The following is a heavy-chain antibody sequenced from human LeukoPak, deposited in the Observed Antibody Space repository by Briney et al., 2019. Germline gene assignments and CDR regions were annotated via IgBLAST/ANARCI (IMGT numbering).Heavy chain of an antibody. CDR1: GFTFSHYW. J-gene: IGHJ4*02. Sequence: GGSLRLSCAASGFTFSHYWMHWVRQAPGKGLVWVSHIKSDGSSTSYADSVKGRFTISRDNAKNTLYLQMNSLRAEDTAVYYCATEMAAMVYWGQGTLSLSPQ. CDR2: IKSDGSST. CDR3: ATEMAAMVY. D-gene: IGHD5-24*01. V-gene: IGHV3-74*01.